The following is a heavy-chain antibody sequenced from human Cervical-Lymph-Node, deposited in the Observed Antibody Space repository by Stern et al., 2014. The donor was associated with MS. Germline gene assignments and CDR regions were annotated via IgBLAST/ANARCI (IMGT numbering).Heavy chain of an antibody. J-gene: IGHJ6*02. CDR2: INAGNGNT. Sequence: QVQLVQSGAEVKKPGASVKVSCKASGYTFTGYAMQWVRQAPGQRLEWMGWINAGNGNTKYSQNFQGRVTVNRDTSASEPDMKLRSLGSEDSAVYYCASDIILYGMDVWGQGTTVTVSS. CDR1: GYTFTGYA. CDR3: ASDIILYGMDV. V-gene: IGHV1-3*01.